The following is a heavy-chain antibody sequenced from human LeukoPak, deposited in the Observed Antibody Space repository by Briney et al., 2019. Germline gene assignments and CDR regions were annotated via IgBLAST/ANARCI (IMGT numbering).Heavy chain of an antibody. D-gene: IGHD2-2*01. V-gene: IGHV3-66*01. J-gene: IGHJ4*02. CDR3: ARGSRYCSSTSCYKGFDY. Sequence: GSLRLSCAASGFTVSSNYMSWVRQAPGKGLEWVSVIYSGGSTYYADSVKGRFTISRDNSKNTLYLQMNSLRAEDTAVYYCARGSRYCSSTSCYKGFDYWGQGTLVTVSS. CDR1: GFTVSSNY. CDR2: IYSGGST.